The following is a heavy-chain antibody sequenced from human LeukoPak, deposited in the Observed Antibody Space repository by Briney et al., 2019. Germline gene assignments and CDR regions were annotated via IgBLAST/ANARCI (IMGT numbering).Heavy chain of an antibody. D-gene: IGHD6-19*01. J-gene: IGHJ4*02. CDR1: GFTVSSNY. CDR3: ARQPVQLYSSGPSLGYY. Sequence: PGGSLRLSCAASGFTVSSNYMSWVRQAPGKRLECVSVIYSGGSTYYADSVKGRFTISRDNSKNTLYLQMTSLRAEDTAVYYCARQPVQLYSSGPSLGYYGGRGTLVTVSS. V-gene: IGHV3-53*01. CDR2: IYSGGST.